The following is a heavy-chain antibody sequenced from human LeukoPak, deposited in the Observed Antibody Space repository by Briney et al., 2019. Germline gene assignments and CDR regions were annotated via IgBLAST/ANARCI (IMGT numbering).Heavy chain of an antibody. Sequence: PSETLSLTCAVSGYSVSSGYYWGWIRQPPGKGLEWIGSIYHSGSTYYNPSLKSRVTISVDTSQNQFSLKLSSVTAADTAVYYCARDHNWFDPWGQGTLVTVSS. J-gene: IGHJ5*02. CDR3: ARDHNWFDP. CDR2: IYHSGST. V-gene: IGHV4-38-2*02. CDR1: GYSVSSGYY.